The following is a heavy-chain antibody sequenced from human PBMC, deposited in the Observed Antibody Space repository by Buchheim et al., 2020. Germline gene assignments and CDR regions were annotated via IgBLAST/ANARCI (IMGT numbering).Heavy chain of an antibody. CDR3: ARDLSDFWSGYLEDYYYGMDV. Sequence: EVQLVESGGGLVKPGGSLRLSCAASGFTFSSYSMNWVRQAPGKGLEWVSSISSSSSYIYYADSVKGRFTISRDNAKSSLYLQMNSLRAEDTAVYYCARDLSDFWSGYLEDYYYGMDVWGQGTT. CDR1: GFTFSSYS. J-gene: IGHJ6*02. D-gene: IGHD3-3*01. V-gene: IGHV3-21*01. CDR2: ISSSSSYI.